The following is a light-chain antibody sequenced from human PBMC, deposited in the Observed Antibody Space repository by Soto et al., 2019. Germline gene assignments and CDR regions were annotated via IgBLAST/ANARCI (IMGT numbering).Light chain of an antibody. V-gene: IGLV2-14*01. J-gene: IGLJ1*01. Sequence: HSALTQPASVSGSPGQSITISCTGTSSDVGNYKYASWYQQHPGKAPKLMIYEVSNRPSGVSNRFSGSKSGNTASLTISGLQAEDETDYYCFSYTSSGTYVFGTGTKVTVL. CDR1: SSDVGNYKY. CDR3: FSYTSSGTYV. CDR2: EVS.